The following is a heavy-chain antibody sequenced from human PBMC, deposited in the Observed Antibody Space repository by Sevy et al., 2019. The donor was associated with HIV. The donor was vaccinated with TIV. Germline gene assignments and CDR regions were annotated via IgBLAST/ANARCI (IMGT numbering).Heavy chain of an antibody. CDR2: ISGSGGDT. Sequence: GGSLRLSCAASGFTFSTYAMSWVRQAPGKGLEWVSVISGSGGDTYYAESVKGRFTISRDNSKNTLYLQMNSLRAEDTAVYYCAKDAYYYDGSGYSMSQWYYGMYVWGQGTTVTVSS. D-gene: IGHD3-22*01. V-gene: IGHV3-23*01. CDR1: GFTFSTYA. CDR3: AKDAYYYDGSGYSMSQWYYGMYV. J-gene: IGHJ6*02.